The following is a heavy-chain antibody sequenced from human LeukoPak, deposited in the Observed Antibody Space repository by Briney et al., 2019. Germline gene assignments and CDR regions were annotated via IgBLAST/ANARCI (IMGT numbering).Heavy chain of an antibody. V-gene: IGHV4-59*08. Sequence: SQTLSLTCSVSGGSISNYYWGWIRQPPGGGLGWIGYIYYIANTNYNPSLRSGVTLSVDTPTKQLSLKMGALTAAATPLYIFARHLGFCRSSICYPQFDPWRQATLVTVRS. D-gene: IGHD2-2*01. CDR1: GGSISNYY. J-gene: IGHJ5*02. CDR2: IYYIANT. CDR3: ARHLGFCRSSICYPQFDP.